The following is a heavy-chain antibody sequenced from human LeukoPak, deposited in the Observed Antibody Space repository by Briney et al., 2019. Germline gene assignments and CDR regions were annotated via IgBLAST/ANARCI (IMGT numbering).Heavy chain of an antibody. Sequence: GGSLRLSCAASGFTFSSYEMNWVRQAPGKGLEWVSSISSSSSYIYYADSVKGRFTISRDNAKNSLYLQMNSLRAEDTALYYCARDGYYDSSAFWYFDLWGRGTLVTVSS. CDR1: GFTFSSYE. CDR2: ISSSSSYI. CDR3: ARDGYYDSSAFWYFDL. J-gene: IGHJ2*01. V-gene: IGHV3-21*01. D-gene: IGHD3-22*01.